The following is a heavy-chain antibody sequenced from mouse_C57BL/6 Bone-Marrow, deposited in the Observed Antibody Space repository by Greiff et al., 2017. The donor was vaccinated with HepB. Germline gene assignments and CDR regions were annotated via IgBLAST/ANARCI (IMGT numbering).Heavy chain of an antibody. CDR1: GYSFTGYY. D-gene: IGHD1-1*01. Sequence: DVQLQESGPELVKPGASVKISCKASGYSFTGYYMNWVKQSPEKSLEWIGEINPSTGGTTYNQKFKAKATLTVDKSSSTAYMQLKSLTSEDSAVYYCARTGHYYGSSYWFAYWGQGTLVTVSA. CDR2: INPSTGGT. J-gene: IGHJ3*01. CDR3: ARTGHYYGSSYWFAY. V-gene: IGHV1-42*01.